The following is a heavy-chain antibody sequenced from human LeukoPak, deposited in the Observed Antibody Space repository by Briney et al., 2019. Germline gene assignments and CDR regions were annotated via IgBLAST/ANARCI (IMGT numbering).Heavy chain of an antibody. V-gene: IGHV4-30-4*01. D-gene: IGHD1-7*01. CDR3: TRVYNWNYRVDY. CDR1: GGSISSGDYY. CDR2: IYYSGST. J-gene: IGHJ4*02. Sequence: SETLSLTCSVSGGSISSGDYYWSWIRQPPGKGLEWIGYIYYSGSTYYNPSLKSRVTISVDTSKNQFSLKLSSVTAADTAVYYCTRVYNWNYRVDYWGQGTLVTVSS.